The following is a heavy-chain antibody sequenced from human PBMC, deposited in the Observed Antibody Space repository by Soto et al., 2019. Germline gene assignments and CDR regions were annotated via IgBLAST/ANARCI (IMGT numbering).Heavy chain of an antibody. V-gene: IGHV3-23*01. CDR3: AKEEDYYDSSGYWPFDS. CDR2: ISGSGGST. D-gene: IGHD3-22*01. Sequence: GGSLRLSCAASGFTLSSYAMIWVRQAPGKGLEWVSAISGSGGSTYYADSVKGRFTISRDNSKNTLYLQMNSLRAEDTAVYYCAKEEDYYDSSGYWPFDSWGQGTLVTVSS. CDR1: GFTLSSYA. J-gene: IGHJ4*02.